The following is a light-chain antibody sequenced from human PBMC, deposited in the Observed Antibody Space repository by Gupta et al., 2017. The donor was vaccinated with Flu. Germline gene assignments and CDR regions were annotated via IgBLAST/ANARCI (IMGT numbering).Light chain of an antibody. Sequence: QTVLTQPPSASGAPGQRVPISCSGTGPNIVSNSLHCYQHLPGTAPNRLIYHDYQRPSGVPDRFSASKSGTSASLAISGLQPEDEADYYCATWDESLQGCVFGGGTKLTVL. CDR3: ATWDESLQGCV. V-gene: IGLV1-44*01. CDR2: HDY. J-gene: IGLJ2*01. CDR1: GPNIVSNS.